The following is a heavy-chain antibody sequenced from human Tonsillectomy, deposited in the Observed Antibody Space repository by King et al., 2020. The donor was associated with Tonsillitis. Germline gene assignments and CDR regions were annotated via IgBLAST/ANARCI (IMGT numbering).Heavy chain of an antibody. CDR2: IYYSGST. CDR1: GGSISSSSYY. Sequence: QLQESGPGLVKPSETLSLTCTVSGGSISSSSYYWGWIRQPPGKGLEWIGSIYYSGSTYYNPSLKSRITISVDTSKNQSSLKLCSVTAADTTVYYCARRGRNSGNYYFDYWGQGTLVTVSS. J-gene: IGHJ4*02. CDR3: ARRGRNSGNYYFDY. D-gene: IGHD1-26*01. V-gene: IGHV4-39*01.